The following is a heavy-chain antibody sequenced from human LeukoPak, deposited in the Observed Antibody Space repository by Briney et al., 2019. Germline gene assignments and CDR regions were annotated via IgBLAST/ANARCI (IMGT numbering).Heavy chain of an antibody. CDR3: AKDLAVAGIPRDY. J-gene: IGHJ4*02. D-gene: IGHD6-19*01. Sequence: GGSLRLSCAASGFTFDDYAMHWVRQAPGKGLEWVSLISGDGGGTYYTDSVKGRFTISRDNSKNSLYLQMNSLTTEDTALYYCAKDLAVAGIPRDYWGQGTLDPVFS. CDR1: GFTFDDYA. CDR2: ISGDGGGT. V-gene: IGHV3-43*02.